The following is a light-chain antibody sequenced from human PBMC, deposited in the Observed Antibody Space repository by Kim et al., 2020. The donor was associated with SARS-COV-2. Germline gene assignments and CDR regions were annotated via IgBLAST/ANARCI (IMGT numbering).Light chain of an antibody. CDR2: GKD. J-gene: IGLJ2*01. CDR1: SLKKFY. V-gene: IGLV3-19*01. CDR3: NSRDTSGNRLV. Sequence: SSELTQDPAVSVVLGQTVRITCQGDSLKKFYASWYQQKPGQAPVLVVHGKDNRPSGIADRLSASWSGNTASLTINGAQAEDEADYYCNSRDTSGNRLVFGGGTKVTVL.